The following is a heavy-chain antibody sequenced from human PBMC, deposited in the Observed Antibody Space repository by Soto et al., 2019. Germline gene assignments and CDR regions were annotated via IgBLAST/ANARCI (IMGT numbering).Heavy chain of an antibody. D-gene: IGHD2-15*01. J-gene: IGHJ4*02. CDR1: GGTFSSYT. CDR3: ARCCCGGSCYDSDY. Sequence: QVQLVQSGAEVKKPGSSVKVSCKASGGTFSSYTISWVRQAPGQGLEWMGRIIPILGIANYAQKFQGRVTITADKSTSTAYMELSSLRSEDTAVYYCARCCCGGSCYDSDYWGQGTLVTVSS. CDR2: IIPILGIA. V-gene: IGHV1-69*02.